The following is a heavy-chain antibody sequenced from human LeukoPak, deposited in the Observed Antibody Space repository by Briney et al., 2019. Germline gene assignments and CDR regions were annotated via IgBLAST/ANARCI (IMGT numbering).Heavy chain of an antibody. CDR2: IIPILGIA. Sequence: ASVKVSCKASGYTFTSYGISWVRQAPGQGLEWMGRIIPILGIANYAQKFQGRVTITADKSTSTAYMELSSLRSEDTAVYYCARDPGEWIHSNFDYWGQGTLVTVSS. CDR3: ARDPGEWIHSNFDY. V-gene: IGHV1-69*04. D-gene: IGHD5-18*01. CDR1: GYTFTSYG. J-gene: IGHJ4*02.